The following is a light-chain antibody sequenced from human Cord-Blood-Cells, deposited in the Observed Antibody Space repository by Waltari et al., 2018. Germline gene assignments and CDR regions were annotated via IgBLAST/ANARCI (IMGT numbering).Light chain of an antibody. J-gene: IGKJ3*01. CDR1: QSVSSY. Sequence: EIVLTQSPATLSLSPGERATLSCRASQSVSSYLAWYQQKPGQAPRRLIYDASNRATGIPARFSGSGSGTDFTLTISSLEPEDFAVYYCQQRSNLPAFGPGTKVDIK. CDR2: DAS. CDR3: QQRSNLPA. V-gene: IGKV3-11*01.